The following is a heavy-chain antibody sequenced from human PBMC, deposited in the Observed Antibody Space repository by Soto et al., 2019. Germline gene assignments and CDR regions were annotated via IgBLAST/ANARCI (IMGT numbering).Heavy chain of an antibody. D-gene: IGHD2-15*01. Sequence: SETLSLTCTVSGGSIISSRYYWGWIRQPPGKGLEWIGNIYYSGGTYYNPSLKSRVTISVDTSKNQFSLKLSSVAAADTAVYYCARATYRYCSGGSCYPFDIWGQGTMVTVSS. CDR1: GGSIISSRYY. CDR3: ARATYRYCSGGSCYPFDI. V-gene: IGHV4-39*07. J-gene: IGHJ3*02. CDR2: IYYSGGT.